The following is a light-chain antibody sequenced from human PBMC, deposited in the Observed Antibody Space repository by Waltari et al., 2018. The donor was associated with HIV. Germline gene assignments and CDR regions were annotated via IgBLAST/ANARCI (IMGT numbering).Light chain of an antibody. J-gene: IGKJ2*01. Sequence: IVLTQSPGTLSLSPGERATLPCRASQNIHTSHLAWYQQKPGQAPRLLFCDASTRAAGIPYRFSGSGSGTDFSLTISRLEPEDFAVYYCQQYGAGYTFGLGTRLDIK. CDR2: DAS. V-gene: IGKV3-20*01. CDR1: QNIHTSH. CDR3: QQYGAGYT.